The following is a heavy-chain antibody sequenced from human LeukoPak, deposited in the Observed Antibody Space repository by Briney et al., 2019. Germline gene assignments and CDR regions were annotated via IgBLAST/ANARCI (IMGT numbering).Heavy chain of an antibody. CDR1: GYTFTSYG. D-gene: IGHD6-19*01. CDR2: ISAYNGNT. J-gene: IGHJ4*02. V-gene: IGHV1-18*01. CDR3: ATVTVAGSFDY. Sequence: GASVKVSCKASGYTFTSYGISWVRQAPGQGLEWMGWISAYNGNTNYAQKLQGRVTMTTDTSTSTAYMTLRSLRSDDTAVYYCATVTVAGSFDYWGQGTLVTVSS.